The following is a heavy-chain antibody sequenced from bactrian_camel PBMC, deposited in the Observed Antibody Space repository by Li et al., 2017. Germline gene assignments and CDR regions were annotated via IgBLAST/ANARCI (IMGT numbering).Heavy chain of an antibody. CDR2: IYTGSGST. CDR1: TVIYSWRC. Sequence: VQLVESGGGSVQAGGSLRLSCAASTVIYSWRCVGYFRQAPGKEREGVAAIYTGSGSTYYADSVKGRFTISQDNAKNTVYLQMSNLKPEDTAMYYCAAGGRMSDWADEGQYDYWGQGTQVTVS. V-gene: IGHV3S40*01. CDR3: AAGGRMSDWADEGQYDY. D-gene: IGHD1*01. J-gene: IGHJ4*01.